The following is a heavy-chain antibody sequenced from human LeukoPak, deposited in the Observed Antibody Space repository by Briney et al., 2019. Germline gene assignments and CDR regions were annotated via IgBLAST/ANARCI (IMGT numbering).Heavy chain of an antibody. J-gene: IGHJ4*02. CDR2: ISWNSGSI. D-gene: IGHD6-19*01. Sequence: PGGSLRLSCAASGFTFDDYAMHWVRQAPGKGLEWVSGISWNSGSIGYADSVKGRFTISRDNAKNSLYLQMNSLRAEDTALYYCAKDTGSGWHQGFFDYWGQGTLVTVSP. V-gene: IGHV3-9*01. CDR3: AKDTGSGWHQGFFDY. CDR1: GFTFDDYA.